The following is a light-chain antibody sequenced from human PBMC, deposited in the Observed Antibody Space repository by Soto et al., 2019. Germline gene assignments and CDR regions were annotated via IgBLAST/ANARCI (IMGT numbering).Light chain of an antibody. CDR3: QQYGTSPET. CDR1: QSVSNNY. J-gene: IGKJ1*01. Sequence: ENVLTQSPGTLSLSPGERATLSCRASQSVSNNYLAWYQQKPGQAPRLLIYDASRRASGIPDRFSGSGSGTVFTLTISRLEPEDFVVYYCQQYGTSPETFAQGTKVEIK. CDR2: DAS. V-gene: IGKV3-20*01.